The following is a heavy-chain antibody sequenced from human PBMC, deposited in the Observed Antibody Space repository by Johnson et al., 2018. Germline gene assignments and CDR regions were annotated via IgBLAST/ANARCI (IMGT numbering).Heavy chain of an antibody. CDR3: AKRGQDIVGEKYGMDV. CDR2: ISYDGSTK. V-gene: IGHV3-30*18. D-gene: IGHD2-15*01. Sequence: QVQLVESGGGVVQPGRSLRLSCAASGFTFSSSGMHWVRQAPGKGLEWVAVISYDGSTKYYADSEKGRFTHSRDNSKNTRYLQMNSLRVEDTAGYYCAKRGQDIVGEKYGMDVWGQGTTVTVSS. J-gene: IGHJ6*02. CDR1: GFTFSSSG.